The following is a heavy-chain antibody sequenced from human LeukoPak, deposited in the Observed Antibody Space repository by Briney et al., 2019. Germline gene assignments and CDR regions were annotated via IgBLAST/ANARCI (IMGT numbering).Heavy chain of an antibody. J-gene: IGHJ5*02. Sequence: GGSLRLSCAASGFTFSSYWMHWVRQAPGKGLVWVSRINSDASSTSYADSVKGRFTISRDNAKNTLYLQMNSLRAEDTAVYYCARWYYYETSGLYYGSFDNWGQGTLVTVSS. V-gene: IGHV3-74*01. CDR1: GFTFSSYW. CDR3: ARWYYYETSGLYYGSFDN. CDR2: INSDASST. D-gene: IGHD3-22*01.